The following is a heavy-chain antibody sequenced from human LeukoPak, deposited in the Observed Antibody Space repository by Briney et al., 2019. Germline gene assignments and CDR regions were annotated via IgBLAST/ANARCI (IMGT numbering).Heavy chain of an antibody. Sequence: ASVKVSCKASGYTFTGYYMHWVRQAPGQGLEWMGWINPNSGGTNYAQKFQGGVTMTRDTSISTAYMELNRLRSDDTAVYYCAREAYGSGSFRTDYYYMDVWGKGTTVTISS. CDR2: INPNSGGT. J-gene: IGHJ6*03. V-gene: IGHV1-2*02. D-gene: IGHD3-10*01. CDR1: GYTFTGYY. CDR3: AREAYGSGSFRTDYYYMDV.